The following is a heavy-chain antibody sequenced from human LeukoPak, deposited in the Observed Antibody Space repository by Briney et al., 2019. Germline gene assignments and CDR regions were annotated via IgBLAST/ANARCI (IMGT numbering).Heavy chain of an antibody. CDR2: INHSGST. V-gene: IGHV4-34*01. CDR3: ARVGRITIFGVDRDAFDI. Sequence: SETLSLTCAVYGGSFSGYYWSWIRQPPGKGLEWIGEINHSGSTNYNPSLKSRVTISVDTSKNQFSLKLSSVTAADTAVYYCARVGRITIFGVDRDAFDIWGQGTMVTVSS. J-gene: IGHJ3*02. D-gene: IGHD3-3*01. CDR1: GGSFSGYY.